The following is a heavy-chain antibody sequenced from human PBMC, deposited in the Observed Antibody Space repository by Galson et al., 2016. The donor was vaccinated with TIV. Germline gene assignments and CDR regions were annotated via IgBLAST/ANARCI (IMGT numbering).Heavy chain of an antibody. CDR1: GDTFTGYY. Sequence: SVKVSCKASGDTFTGYYVHWVRQAPGQGLEWMGWIDPRSVATNYARKFQGRVTMTRDTSISTAHMELSRLKSDDTAVYYCARARYGDYFDYWGQGTLVTVSS. J-gene: IGHJ4*02. V-gene: IGHV1-2*02. CDR3: ARARYGDYFDY. D-gene: IGHD4-17*01. CDR2: IDPRSVAT.